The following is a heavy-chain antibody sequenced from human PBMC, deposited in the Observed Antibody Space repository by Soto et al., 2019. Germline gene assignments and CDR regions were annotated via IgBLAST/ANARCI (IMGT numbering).Heavy chain of an antibody. Sequence: EGSLRLSCAASGFTFSNYWMSWVRQAPGKGLEWVANIKQDGSESNYADSVKGRFTISRDNAENSLYLQMTSLRAEDTAVYYCASVRHIEPGGKGNMLTVSS. CDR2: IKQDGSES. CDR1: GFTFSNYW. V-gene: IGHV3-7*01. J-gene: IGHJ5*02. D-gene: IGHD2-21*01. CDR3: ASVRHIEP.